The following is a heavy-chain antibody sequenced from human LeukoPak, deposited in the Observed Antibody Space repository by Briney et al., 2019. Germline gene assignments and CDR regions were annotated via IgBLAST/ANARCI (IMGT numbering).Heavy chain of an antibody. CDR3: ARAPLMDCSGGSCYRNDAFDI. CDR2: IYHSGNT. CDR1: GGSISSGGYS. J-gene: IGHJ3*02. V-gene: IGHV4-30-2*01. Sequence: SETLSLTCAVSGGSISSGGYSWSWIRQPPGKGLEWIGYIYHSGNTYYNPSLKSRVTISVDRSKNQFSLKLSSVTAADTAVYYCARAPLMDCSGGSCYRNDAFDIWGQGTMVTVSS. D-gene: IGHD2-15*01.